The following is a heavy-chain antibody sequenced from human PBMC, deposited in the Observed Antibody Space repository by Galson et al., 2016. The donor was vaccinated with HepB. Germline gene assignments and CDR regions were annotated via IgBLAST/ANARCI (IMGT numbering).Heavy chain of an antibody. CDR2: IYYSGST. Sequence: TLSLTCTVSGGSISSSSYYWSWIRQHPGKGLEWIGYIYYSGSTYYNPSLKSRVIMSVDTSKNQFSLRLSSVTAADTAVYYCARGLRGWFRELSAPDYWGQGTLVTVSS. D-gene: IGHD3-10*01. V-gene: IGHV4-31*03. CDR3: ARGLRGWFRELSAPDY. J-gene: IGHJ4*02. CDR1: GGSISSSSYY.